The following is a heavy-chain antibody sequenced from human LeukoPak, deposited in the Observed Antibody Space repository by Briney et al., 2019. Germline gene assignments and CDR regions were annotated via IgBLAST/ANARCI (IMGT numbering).Heavy chain of an antibody. CDR2: ISGSGDIT. D-gene: IGHD5-12*01. Sequence: PGGSLRLSCAASGFTVSYNYMSWVRQAPGKGLEWVSSISGSGDITFYADSVKGRLTISRDNSKNTLYVQMSSLRADDTAVYYCAKDRGYDFSYGLDVWGQGTTVTVSS. V-gene: IGHV3-23*01. J-gene: IGHJ6*02. CDR3: AKDRGYDFSYGLDV. CDR1: GFTVSYNY.